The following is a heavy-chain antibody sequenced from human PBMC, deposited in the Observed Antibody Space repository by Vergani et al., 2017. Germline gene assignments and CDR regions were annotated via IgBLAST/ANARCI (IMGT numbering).Heavy chain of an antibody. D-gene: IGHD1-14*01. Sequence: QVQLVQSGAEVKKPGASVKVSCKASGYTFTRYGLNWVRQAPGQGLEWMGWISASNDNRNYAEKIQGRVTMTRDPSTSTAYMELRRLRFDDTAVYCCARVDRGSFDYWGQGTLVTVSS. CDR1: GYTFTRYG. CDR2: ISASNDNR. CDR3: ARVDRGSFDY. V-gene: IGHV1-18*01. J-gene: IGHJ4*02.